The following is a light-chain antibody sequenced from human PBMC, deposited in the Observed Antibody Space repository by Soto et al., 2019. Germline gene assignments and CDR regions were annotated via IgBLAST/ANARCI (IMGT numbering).Light chain of an antibody. J-gene: IGKJ1*01. CDR3: QKYHSGRWT. V-gene: IGKV1-27*01. CDR1: QGITNY. CDR2: AAS. Sequence: DFQMTQSPSSLSASVGDRVTITCRASQGITNYLAWYQQKPGKVPKLLIYAASTLQSGVPSRFSGSGSGTDFTLTISSLQPEDVATYYCQKYHSGRWTFGQGTKVEIK.